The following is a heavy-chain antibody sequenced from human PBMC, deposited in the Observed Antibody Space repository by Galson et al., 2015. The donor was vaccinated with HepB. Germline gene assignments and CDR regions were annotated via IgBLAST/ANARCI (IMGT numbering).Heavy chain of an antibody. J-gene: IGHJ3*02. Sequence: SLRLSCAASGFTFSSYAMSWVRQAPGKGLEWVSAISGSGGSTYYADSVKGRFTISRDNSKNTLYLQMNSLRAEDTAVYYCAKVPKNYYDSSGYYYFRKPLNRGDAFDIWGQGTVVTVSS. CDR1: GFTFSSYA. D-gene: IGHD3-22*01. V-gene: IGHV3-23*01. CDR2: ISGSGGST. CDR3: AKVPKNYYDSSGYYYFRKPLNRGDAFDI.